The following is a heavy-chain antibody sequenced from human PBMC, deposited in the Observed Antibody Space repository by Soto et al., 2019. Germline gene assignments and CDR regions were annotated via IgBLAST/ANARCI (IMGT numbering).Heavy chain of an antibody. D-gene: IGHD5-18*01. J-gene: IGHJ3*02. CDR1: GYTFTSYA. Sequence: ASVKVSCKASGYTFTSYAMNWVRQAPGQRLEWMGWINAGNGNTKYSQKFQGRVTITRDTSTSTAYMELSSLRSEDTAVYYRARDSPYTAMATDAFATWGRGTMGT. CDR3: ARDSPYTAMATDAFAT. CDR2: INAGNGNT. V-gene: IGHV1-3*01.